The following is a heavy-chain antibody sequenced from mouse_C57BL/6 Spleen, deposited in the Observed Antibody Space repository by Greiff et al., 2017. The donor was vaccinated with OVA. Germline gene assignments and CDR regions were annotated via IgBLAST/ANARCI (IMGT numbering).Heavy chain of an antibody. V-gene: IGHV1-59*01. Sequence: QVQLQQPGAELVRPGTSVKLSCKASGYTFTSYWMHWVKQRPGQGLEWIGVIDPSDSYTNYNQKFKGKATLTVDTSSSTAYMQLSSLTSEDSAVYYCARGLRRDYFDYWGQGTTLTVSS. J-gene: IGHJ2*01. CDR3: ARGLRRDYFDY. CDR1: GYTFTSYW. CDR2: IDPSDSYT. D-gene: IGHD2-4*01.